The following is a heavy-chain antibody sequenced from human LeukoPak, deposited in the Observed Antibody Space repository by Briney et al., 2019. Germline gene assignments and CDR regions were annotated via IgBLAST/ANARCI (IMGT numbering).Heavy chain of an antibody. CDR2: IVVGSGNT. D-gene: IGHD3-10*01. J-gene: IGHJ6*03. CDR1: GFTFTSSA. Sequence: SAKVSCKASGFTFTSSAMQWVRQARGQRLEWIGWIVVGSGNTNYAQKFQERVTITRDMFTSTAYMELSSLRSEDTAVYYCAAVPITIDYRSEDEYYYMDVWGKGTTVTVSS. V-gene: IGHV1-58*02. CDR3: AAVPITIDYRSEDEYYYMDV.